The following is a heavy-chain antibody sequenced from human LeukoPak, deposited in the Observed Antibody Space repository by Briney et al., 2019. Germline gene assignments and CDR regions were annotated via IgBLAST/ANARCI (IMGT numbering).Heavy chain of an antibody. J-gene: IGHJ5*02. CDR2: IIPIFGTA. CDR1: GGTFSSYA. CDR3: ARECGSGWYLNWFDP. D-gene: IGHD6-19*01. V-gene: IGHV1-69*13. Sequence: GAAVKDSCKASGGTFSSYAISWVRPAPGQRLEWVGGIIPIFGTANYAQKFQGRVTITADESTSTAYMELSSLRSEDTAVYYCARECGSGWYLNWFDPWGQGALVTVSS.